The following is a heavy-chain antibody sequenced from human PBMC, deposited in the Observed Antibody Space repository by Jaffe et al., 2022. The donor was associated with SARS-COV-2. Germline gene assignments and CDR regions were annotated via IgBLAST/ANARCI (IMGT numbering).Heavy chain of an antibody. CDR3: ARGEYYDFWSGYYSDYYYGMDV. D-gene: IGHD3-3*01. CDR2: ISAYNGNT. V-gene: IGHV1-18*01. CDR1: GYTFTSYG. Sequence: QVQLVQSGAEVKKPGASVKVSCKASGYTFTSYGISWVRQAPGQGLEWMGWISAYNGNTNYAQKLQGRVTMTTDTSTSTAYMELRSLRSDDTAVYYCARGEYYDFWSGYYSDYYYGMDVWGQGTTVTVSS. J-gene: IGHJ6*02.